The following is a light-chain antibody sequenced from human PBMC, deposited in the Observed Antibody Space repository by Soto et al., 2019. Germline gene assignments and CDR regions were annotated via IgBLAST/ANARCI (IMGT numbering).Light chain of an antibody. Sequence: ESVLTQSPGTLSLSPGERATLSCRASQSVRSNYLAWYQQKPGRAPRLLIYGASSRATGIPDRFSGSGSGTDFTLTISRLEPEDFAVYYCQQYGGSPPQTFGQGTKVDIK. CDR1: QSVRSNY. CDR2: GAS. J-gene: IGKJ1*01. CDR3: QQYGGSPPQT. V-gene: IGKV3-20*01.